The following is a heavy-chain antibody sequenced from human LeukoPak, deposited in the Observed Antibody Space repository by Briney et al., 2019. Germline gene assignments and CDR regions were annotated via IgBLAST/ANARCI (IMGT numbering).Heavy chain of an antibody. CDR1: GFTFSNAW. CDR2: IKSKTDGGTT. V-gene: IGHV3-15*01. J-gene: IGHJ4*02. D-gene: IGHD3-3*01. Sequence: GGSLRLSCAASGFTFSNAWMSWVRQAPGKGLEWVGRIKSKTDGGTTDYAVPVKGRFTISRDDSKNTLYLQMNSLKTEDTAVYYCTTVFGVNDHYDYWGQGTLVTVSS. CDR3: TTVFGVNDHYDY.